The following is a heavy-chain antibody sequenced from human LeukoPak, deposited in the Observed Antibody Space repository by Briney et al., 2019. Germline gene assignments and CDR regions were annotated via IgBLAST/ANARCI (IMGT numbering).Heavy chain of an antibody. CDR2: INHSGST. CDR3: ARGLLWFGNYYYYGMDV. CDR1: GGSFSGYY. Sequence: SETLSLTCAVSGGSFSGYYWSWIRQPPGKGLEWIGEINHSGSTNYNPSLKSRVTISVDTSKNQFSLKLSSVTAADTAVYYCARGLLWFGNYYYYGMDVWGQGTTVTVSS. V-gene: IGHV4-34*01. J-gene: IGHJ6*02. D-gene: IGHD3-10*01.